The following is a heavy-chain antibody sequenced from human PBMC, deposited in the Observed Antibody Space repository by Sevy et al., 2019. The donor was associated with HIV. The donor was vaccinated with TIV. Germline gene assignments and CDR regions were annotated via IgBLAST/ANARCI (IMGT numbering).Heavy chain of an antibody. CDR3: ARDSLARGYYGSGTLGNSHLDY. J-gene: IGHJ4*02. V-gene: IGHV1-46*01. D-gene: IGHD3-10*01. CDR2: INPSGGST. Sequence: ASLKVSCKASGYTFTTYYMHWVRQAPGQGPEWMGIINPSGGSTSYAQKFQGRVTMTRDTSTSTVYMELSSLRSEDTAVYYCARDSLARGYYGSGTLGNSHLDYWGQGTLVTVSS. CDR1: GYTFTTYY.